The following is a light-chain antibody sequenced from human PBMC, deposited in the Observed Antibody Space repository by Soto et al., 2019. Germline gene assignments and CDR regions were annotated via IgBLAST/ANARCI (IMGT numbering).Light chain of an antibody. V-gene: IGKV4-1*01. J-gene: IGKJ4*01. Sequence: DIVMTQSPDSLAVSLGERATINCKSSQSVLYSSNNKNYLAWYQQKPGQPPKLLIYWASTRESGVPDRFSGSGSGTDFTLTISSLQAEDVAVYYCQGSLTFGGGTKVEIK. CDR2: WAS. CDR3: QGSLT. CDR1: QSVLYSSNNKNY.